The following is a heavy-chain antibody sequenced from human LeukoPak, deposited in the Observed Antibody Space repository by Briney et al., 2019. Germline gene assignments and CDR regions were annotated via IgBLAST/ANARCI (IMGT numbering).Heavy chain of an antibody. CDR1: GFTFSSYE. Sequence: GGSLRLSCAASGFTFSSYEMNWVRQAPGKGLEWVSYISSSGSTIYYADSVKGRFTISRDNAKNSLFLQMNSLRAEDTAVYYCATVRLDPDYWGQGALVTVSS. CDR3: ATVRLDPDY. V-gene: IGHV3-48*03. D-gene: IGHD1-1*01. J-gene: IGHJ4*02. CDR2: ISSSGSTI.